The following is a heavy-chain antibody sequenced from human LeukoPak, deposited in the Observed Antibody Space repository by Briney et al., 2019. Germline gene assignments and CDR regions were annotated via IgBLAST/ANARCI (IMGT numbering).Heavy chain of an antibody. Sequence: SETLSLTCAVSGGSISSGGYSWSWIRQPPGKGLEWIGYIYHSGSTYYNPSLKSRVTISVDTSKNQFSLKLSSVTAADTAVYYCASSHDSSGYYFIDGYWGQGTLVTVSS. V-gene: IGHV4-30-2*05. CDR2: IYHSGST. CDR1: GGSISSGGYS. CDR3: ASSHDSSGYYFIDGY. D-gene: IGHD3-22*01. J-gene: IGHJ4*02.